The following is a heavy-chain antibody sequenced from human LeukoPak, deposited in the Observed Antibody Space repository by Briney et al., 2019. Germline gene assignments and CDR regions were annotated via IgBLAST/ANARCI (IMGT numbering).Heavy chain of an antibody. J-gene: IGHJ4*02. CDR3: AKHEIIPSAPFDY. CDR1: GFTFSSYW. V-gene: IGHV3-23*01. CDR2: VSGSGDTT. Sequence: GGSLRLSCAASGFTFSSYWMNWVRQAPGKGLEWVSTVSGSGDTTYYADSVRGRFTISGDSSKNTLYLQMNSLRAEDTAIYYCAKHEIIPSAPFDYWGQGTLVTVSS. D-gene: IGHD2-2*01.